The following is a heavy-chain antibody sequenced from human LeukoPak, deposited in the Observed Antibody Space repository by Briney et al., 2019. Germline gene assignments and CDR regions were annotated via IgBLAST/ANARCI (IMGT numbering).Heavy chain of an antibody. CDR1: GFTSSKYG. V-gene: IGHV3-30-3*02. Sequence: GGSLRLSCEVSGFTSSKYGMHWVRQAPGKGLGWVAVISYDGSNKYYADSVKGRFTISRDDSKNTLYLQMNSLRAEDTAVYYCAKCKDGSGTYYNTPLDSWGQGTLVTVSS. D-gene: IGHD3-10*01. CDR2: ISYDGSNK. J-gene: IGHJ4*02. CDR3: AKCKDGSGTYYNTPLDS.